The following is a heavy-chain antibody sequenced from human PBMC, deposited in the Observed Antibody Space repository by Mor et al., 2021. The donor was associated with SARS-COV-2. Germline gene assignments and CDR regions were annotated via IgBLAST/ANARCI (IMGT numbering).Heavy chain of an antibody. J-gene: IGHJ5*02. CDR3: ARDGILRDWFDP. V-gene: IGHV1-2*02. Sequence: APGQGLEWMGLINPRTGDTNYAQNFQGRVTLTRDTSISTAYMEVRRLRFDDTAVYYCARDGILRDWFDPWGQGTLVTVS. CDR2: INPRTGDT. D-gene: IGHD2-21*01.